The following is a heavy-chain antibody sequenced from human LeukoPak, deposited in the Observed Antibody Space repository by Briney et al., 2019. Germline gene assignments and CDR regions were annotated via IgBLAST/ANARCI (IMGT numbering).Heavy chain of an antibody. CDR3: AKDGGQGADY. CDR1: GFSFSSYA. CDR2: ISGSDGST. Sequence: PGGSLRLSCAASGFSFSSYAMSWVRQAPGKGPEWVSGISGSDGSTYYADSVKGRFTISRDNSKNTLYLQMNSLRAEDMAVYYCAKDGGQGADYWGQGTLVSVSS. D-gene: IGHD3-16*01. J-gene: IGHJ4*02. V-gene: IGHV3-23*01.